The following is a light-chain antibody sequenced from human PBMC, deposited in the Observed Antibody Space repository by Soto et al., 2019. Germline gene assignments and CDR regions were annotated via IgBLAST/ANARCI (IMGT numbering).Light chain of an antibody. CDR1: NSHIGSGYD. J-gene: IGLJ3*02. CDR2: GNI. Sequence: QSVLTQPPSVSGAPGQRVTISCTGNNSHIGSGYDVHWYQHLPGTAPKLLIYGNINRPSGVPDRFSGSKSGTSASLAITGLQAEDEADYYGQSYDSSRSGSGVFGGGTKLTVL. V-gene: IGLV1-40*01. CDR3: QSYDSSRSGSGV.